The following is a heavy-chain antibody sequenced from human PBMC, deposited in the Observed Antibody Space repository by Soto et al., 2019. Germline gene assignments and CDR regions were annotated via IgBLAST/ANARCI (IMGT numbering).Heavy chain of an antibody. J-gene: IGHJ6*02. CDR1: GGSISSYY. CDR3: ASPGSGWSTFYYYGMDV. CDR2: IYYSGST. V-gene: IGHV4-59*08. Sequence: PSETLSLTCTVSGGSISSYYWSWIRQPPGKGLEWIGYIYYSGSTNYNPSLKSRVTISVDTSKNQFSLKLSSVTAADTAVYYCASPGSGWSTFYYYGMDVWGQGTTVTVSS. D-gene: IGHD6-19*01.